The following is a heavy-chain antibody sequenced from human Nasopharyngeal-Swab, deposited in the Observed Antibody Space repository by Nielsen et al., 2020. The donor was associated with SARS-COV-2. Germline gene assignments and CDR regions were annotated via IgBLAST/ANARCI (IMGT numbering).Heavy chain of an antibody. J-gene: IGHJ6*03. CDR1: GFTFSSYS. Sequence: ETLSLTCAASGFTFSSYSMNWVRQAPGKGLEWVSSISSSSSYIYYADSVKGRFTISRDNAKNSLYLQMNSLRAEDTAVYYRARDRSYCSSTSCYTSGENYYYMDVWGKGTTVTVSS. CDR2: ISSSSSYI. CDR3: ARDRSYCSSTSCYTSGENYYYMDV. D-gene: IGHD2-2*02. V-gene: IGHV3-21*01.